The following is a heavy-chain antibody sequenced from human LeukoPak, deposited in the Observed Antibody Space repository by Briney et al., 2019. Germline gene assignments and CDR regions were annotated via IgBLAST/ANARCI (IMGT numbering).Heavy chain of an antibody. CDR3: ARDTKLGYCSSTSCETYDAFDI. D-gene: IGHD2-2*01. J-gene: IGHJ3*02. CDR1: GGSISSGGYY. V-gene: IGHV4-31*03. CDR2: IYYSGST. Sequence: SQTLSLTCTVSGGSISSGGYYWSWIRQHPGKGLEWLGYIYYSGSTYYNPSLKSRVTISVDTSKNQFSLKLSSVTAADTAVYYCARDTKLGYCSSTSCETYDAFDIWGQGTMVTVSS.